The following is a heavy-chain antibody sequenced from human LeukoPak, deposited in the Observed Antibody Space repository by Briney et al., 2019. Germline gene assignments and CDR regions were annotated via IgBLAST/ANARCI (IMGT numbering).Heavy chain of an antibody. Sequence: ASVKVSCMDSGYTFIDYFVYWVRQAPGQGREWMGWVNPKNDDTNYAKKFQGRVTMTRDTSIRTAYMELSRLRSDDTAGYYCGSGFASSYYYDRRGSYFAYWGEGTLVTVSS. CDR3: GSGFASSYYYDRRGSYFAY. CDR1: GYTFIDYF. V-gene: IGHV1-2*02. J-gene: IGHJ4*02. D-gene: IGHD3-22*01. CDR2: VNPKNDDT.